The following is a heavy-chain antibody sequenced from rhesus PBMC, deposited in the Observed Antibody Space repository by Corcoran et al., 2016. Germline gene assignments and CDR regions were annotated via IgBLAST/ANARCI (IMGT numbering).Heavy chain of an antibody. Sequence: QVTLKESGPALVKPTQTLTLTCTFSGFSLSTSGMRVSWIRQPPGKALEWLARIDWDDDKYYSTYLKSRLTISKDTSKNQVVLTMTNMDPVDTATYYCARSMVVGSFDYWGQGVLVTVSS. V-gene: IGHV2S2*01. CDR3: ARSMVVGSFDY. CDR2: IDWDDDK. J-gene: IGHJ4*01. CDR1: GFSLSTSGMR. D-gene: IGHD2-21*01.